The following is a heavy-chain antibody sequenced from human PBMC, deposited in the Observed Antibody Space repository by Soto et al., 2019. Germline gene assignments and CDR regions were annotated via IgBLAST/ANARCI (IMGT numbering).Heavy chain of an antibody. J-gene: IGHJ5*02. CDR2: FDPEDGET. Sequence: GASVKVSCKVSGYTLTELSMHWVRQAPGKGLEWMGGFDPEDGETIYAQKFQGRVTMTEDTSTDTAYMELSSLRSEDTAVYYCATERLGYCGGDCYSPWFDPWGHGTLVTVSS. CDR3: ATERLGYCGGDCYSPWFDP. CDR1: GYTLTELS. V-gene: IGHV1-24*01. D-gene: IGHD2-21*02.